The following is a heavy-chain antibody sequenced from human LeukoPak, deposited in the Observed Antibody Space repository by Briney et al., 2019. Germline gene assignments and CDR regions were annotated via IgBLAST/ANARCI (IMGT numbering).Heavy chain of an antibody. CDR3: ARGSITIFGVAKTHFDY. D-gene: IGHD3-3*01. CDR1: GGSFSGYY. Sequence: SETLSLTCAVSGGSFSGYYWSWIRQPPGKGLEWIGEINHSGSTNYNPSLKSRVTISVDTSKNQFSLKLSSVTAADTAVYYCARGSITIFGVAKTHFDYWGQGTLVTVSS. V-gene: IGHV4-34*01. J-gene: IGHJ4*02. CDR2: INHSGST.